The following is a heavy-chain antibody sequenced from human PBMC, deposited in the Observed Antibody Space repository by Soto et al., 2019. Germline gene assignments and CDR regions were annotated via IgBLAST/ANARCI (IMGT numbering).Heavy chain of an antibody. J-gene: IGHJ6*04. D-gene: IGHD2-8*02. V-gene: IGHV1-3*01. CDR1: GFSFSTYP. Sequence: QVVLVQSGAEVKKPGASVKVSCTASGFSFSTYPIHWLRQAPGQRPQWLGWFNAANGHTNSAPISQDIVTITGDTSAHTAFMELGSLRAGDTAVYYGATVQFYGVDVWGTGTTVTVSS. CDR2: FNAANGHT. CDR3: ATVQFYGVDV.